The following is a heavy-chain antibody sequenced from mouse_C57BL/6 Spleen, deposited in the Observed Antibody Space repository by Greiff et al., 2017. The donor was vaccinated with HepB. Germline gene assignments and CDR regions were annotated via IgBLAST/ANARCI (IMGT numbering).Heavy chain of an antibody. CDR3: AKPVGLRREGAMDY. CDR2: IWGDGST. V-gene: IGHV2-3*01. CDR1: GFSLTSYG. D-gene: IGHD2-4*01. Sequence: VKLVESGPGLVAPSQSLSITCTVSGFSLTSYGVSWVRQPPGKGLEWLGVIWGDGSTNYHSALISRLSISKDNSKRQVFLKLNSLQTDDTATYYCAKPVGLRREGAMDYWGQGTSVTVSS. J-gene: IGHJ4*01.